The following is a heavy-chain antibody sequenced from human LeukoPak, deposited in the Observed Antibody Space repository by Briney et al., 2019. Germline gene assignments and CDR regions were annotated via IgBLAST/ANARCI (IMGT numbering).Heavy chain of an antibody. CDR2: INHSGST. D-gene: IGHD1-14*01. J-gene: IGHJ6*02. Sequence: SETLSLTCAVYGGSFSGYCWSWIRQPPGKGLEWIGEINHSGSTNYNPSLKSRVTISVDTSKNQFSLKLSSVTAADTAVYYCARPSRNYYYYYYGMDVWGQGTTVTVSS. V-gene: IGHV4-34*01. CDR1: GGSFSGYC. CDR3: ARPSRNYYYYYYGMDV.